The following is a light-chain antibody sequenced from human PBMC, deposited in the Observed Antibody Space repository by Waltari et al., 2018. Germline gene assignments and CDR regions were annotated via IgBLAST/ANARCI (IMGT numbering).Light chain of an antibody. Sequence: QSVLTQPPSVSGTPGQRVTISCSGSASNIGNNLVNWYQQFPGKAPKLLIYRSDHRPSGAPDRFPGSKSGTSASLAISGLQSEDEADYYCAAWDDSLNGRWVFGGGTKVTVL. CDR2: RSD. V-gene: IGLV1-44*01. CDR3: AAWDDSLNGRWV. CDR1: ASNIGNNL. J-gene: IGLJ3*02.